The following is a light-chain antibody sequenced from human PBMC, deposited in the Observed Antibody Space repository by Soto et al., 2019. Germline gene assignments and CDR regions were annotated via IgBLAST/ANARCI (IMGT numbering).Light chain of an antibody. CDR3: QQYGSSPALT. V-gene: IGKV3-20*01. J-gene: IGKJ4*01. CDR2: GAS. Sequence: LLTHSPGTLSLSPGERATLSCRASQSVSSSYLAWYQQKPGQAPRLLIYGASSRATGIPDRFSGSGSGTDFTLTISRLEPEDFAVYYCQQYGSSPALTFGGGTKVDIK. CDR1: QSVSSSY.